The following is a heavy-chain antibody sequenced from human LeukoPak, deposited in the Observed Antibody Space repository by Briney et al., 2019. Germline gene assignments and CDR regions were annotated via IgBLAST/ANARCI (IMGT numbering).Heavy chain of an antibody. CDR2: IYYSGST. J-gene: IGHJ5*02. D-gene: IGHD3-10*01. CDR3: ARRGVTMVRGVIPDGFDP. CDR1: GGSISSSSYY. V-gene: IGHV4-39*01. Sequence: SKTLSLTCTVSGGSISSSSYYWGWIRQPPGKGLEWIGSIYYSGSTYYNPSLKSRVTISVDTPKTPFSLKLSSVTAADTAVYYCARRGVTMVRGVIPDGFDPWGQGTLVTVSS.